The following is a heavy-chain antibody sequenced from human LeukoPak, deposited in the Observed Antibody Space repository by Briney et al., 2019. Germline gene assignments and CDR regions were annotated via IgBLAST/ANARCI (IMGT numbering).Heavy chain of an antibody. CDR1: GGSFSGYY. J-gene: IGHJ4*02. CDR3: AKDRIYCSGGSCYVRLFDY. V-gene: IGHV4-34*01. D-gene: IGHD2-15*01. Sequence: SETLSLTCAVYGGSFSGYYWSWIRQPPGKGLEWIGEINHSGSTNYNPSLKSRVTISVDTSKNQFSLKLSSVTAADTAVYYCAKDRIYCSGGSCYVRLFDYWGQGTLVTVSS. CDR2: INHSGST.